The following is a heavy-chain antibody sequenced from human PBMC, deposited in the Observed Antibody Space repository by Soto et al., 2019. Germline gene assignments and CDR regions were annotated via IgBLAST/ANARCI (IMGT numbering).Heavy chain of an antibody. Sequence: QVQLVQPGAEVRKPGASVKVSCKASGDIFTNFDFNWVRQATGQGLEWIGWMRANSGDTGHDQKFQCRVRMTRDTSMSTAYMELSSLSAEDTAVYYCARYIYGQGFQAWGQGTLGFVSS. CDR2: MRANSGDT. D-gene: IGHD3-3*02. V-gene: IGHV1-8*01. CDR1: GDIFTNFD. J-gene: IGHJ5*02. CDR3: ARYIYGQGFQA.